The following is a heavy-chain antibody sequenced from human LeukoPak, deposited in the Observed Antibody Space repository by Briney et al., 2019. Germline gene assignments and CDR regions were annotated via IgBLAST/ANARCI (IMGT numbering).Heavy chain of an antibody. J-gene: IGHJ4*02. CDR3: AKDYYDSSAYPYYFDS. CDR2: INIHDDA. V-gene: IGHV3-53*01. CDR1: GFSVSGNY. D-gene: IGHD3-22*01. Sequence: AGGSLRLSCAASGFSVSGNYLTWVRQAPGRGLEWVSFINIHDDAFYADSVKGRFTISRENSKNTLYLQMNSLGAEDTAVYYCAKDYYDSSAYPYYFDSWGQGTLVTVSS.